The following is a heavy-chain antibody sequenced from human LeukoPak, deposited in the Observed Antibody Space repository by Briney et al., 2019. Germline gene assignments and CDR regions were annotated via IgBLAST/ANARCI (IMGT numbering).Heavy chain of an antibody. Sequence: SQTLSLTCTVSGGSISSGGYFWGWIGQHPGKGLELIVYISYSVRTYYNPSLKSRVTIPFDSSNNQFSLKLSSVTAADTAVYYCARSLTGYLDYWGQGTLVTVSS. CDR3: ARSLTGYLDY. D-gene: IGHD3-9*01. CDR1: GGSISSGGYF. CDR2: ISYSVRT. J-gene: IGHJ4*02. V-gene: IGHV4-31*03.